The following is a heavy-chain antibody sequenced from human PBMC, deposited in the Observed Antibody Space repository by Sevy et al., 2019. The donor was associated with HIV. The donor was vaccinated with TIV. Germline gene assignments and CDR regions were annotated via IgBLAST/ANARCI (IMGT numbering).Heavy chain of an antibody. D-gene: IGHD1-26*01. CDR1: GGSITSLY. CDR3: AGENAWGRGYS. CDR2: IYYNGHI. J-gene: IGHJ4*02. V-gene: IGHV4-59*08. Sequence: SETLSLTCTLSGGSITSLYWNWIRQPPGKGLGWIANIYYNGHINYNPSLKSRVTLSLDTSKNQFSLRLSSVTAADTAMYYCAGENAWGRGYSWGQGTLVTVSS.